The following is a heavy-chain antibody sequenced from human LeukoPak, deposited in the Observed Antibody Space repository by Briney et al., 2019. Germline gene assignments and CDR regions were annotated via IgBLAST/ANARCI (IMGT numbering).Heavy chain of an antibody. V-gene: IGHV3-7*01. CDR1: GFTFSTYR. CDR2: INQDGNEK. J-gene: IGHJ4*02. Sequence: GASLRLSCAASGFTFSTYRMTWVRQAPGKGLEWVANINQDGNEKYYVDSVKGRFTISRDNAKNSLYLQMNSLRAEDTAIYYCAGDERWLQYYWGQGSLVTVSS. CDR3: AGDERWLQYY. D-gene: IGHD5-24*01.